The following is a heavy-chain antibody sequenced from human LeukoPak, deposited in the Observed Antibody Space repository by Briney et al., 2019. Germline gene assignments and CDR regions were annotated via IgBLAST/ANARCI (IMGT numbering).Heavy chain of an antibody. V-gene: IGHV4-39*01. Sequence: SETLSLTCTVSGGSISSSSYYWGWIRQPPGKGLEWIGSIYYSGSTYYNPSLKSRVTISVDTPRNQFSLKLSSVTAADTAVYYCARLHYGGNYGYYYYMDVWGKGTTVTISS. J-gene: IGHJ6*03. D-gene: IGHD4-23*01. CDR3: ARLHYGGNYGYYYYMDV. CDR1: GGSISSSSYY. CDR2: IYYSGST.